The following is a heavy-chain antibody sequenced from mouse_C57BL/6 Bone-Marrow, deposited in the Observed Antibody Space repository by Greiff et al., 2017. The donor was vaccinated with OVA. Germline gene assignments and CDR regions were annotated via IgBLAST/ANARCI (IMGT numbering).Heavy chain of an antibody. V-gene: IGHV5-4*01. CDR1: GFTFSSYA. CDR2: ISDGGSYT. D-gene: IGHD2-3*01. Sequence: EVKLMESGGGLVKPGGSLKLSCAASGFTFSSYAMSWVRQTPEKRLEWVATISDGGSYTYYPDNVKGRFTISRDNAKNNLYLKMSQLKSEDTDMYYCARDDDGEAYWGQGTLVTVSA. J-gene: IGHJ3*01. CDR3: ARDDDGEAY.